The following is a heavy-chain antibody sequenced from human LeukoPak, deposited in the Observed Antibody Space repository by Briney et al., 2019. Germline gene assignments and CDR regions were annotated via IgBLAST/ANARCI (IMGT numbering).Heavy chain of an antibody. V-gene: IGHV1-2*02. D-gene: IGHD4-23*01. Sequence: ASVKVSCKASGYTFTGYYMHWVRQAPGQGLEWMGWINPNSGGTNYAQKFQGRVTMTRDTSISTAYMELSRLRSDDTAVYYCARVAAVVTPHDYWGQGTLVTVSS. CDR3: ARVAAVVTPHDY. CDR1: GYTFTGYY. CDR2: INPNSGGT. J-gene: IGHJ4*02.